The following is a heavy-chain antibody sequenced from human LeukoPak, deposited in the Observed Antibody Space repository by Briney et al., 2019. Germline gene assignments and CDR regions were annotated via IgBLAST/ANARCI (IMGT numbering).Heavy chain of an antibody. D-gene: IGHD3-22*01. V-gene: IGHV3-23*01. CDR3: AKDRAYYYDSSGYYYFEY. CDR2: ISGSGGST. CDR1: GFTFSSHA. J-gene: IGHJ4*02. Sequence: GGSLRLSCAASGFTFSSHAMSWVHQAPGKGLEWVSAISGSGGSTYYADSVKGRFTISRDNSKNTLYLQMNSLRAEDTAVYYCAKDRAYYYDSSGYYYFEYWGQGTLVTVSS.